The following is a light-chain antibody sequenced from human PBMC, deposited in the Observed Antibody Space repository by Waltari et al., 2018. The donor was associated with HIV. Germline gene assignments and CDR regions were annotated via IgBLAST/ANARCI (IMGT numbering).Light chain of an antibody. Sequence: SVLKPPPSASGTPGQRVTTSCPGSSSNIGKNDVYWYQHFPATAPKLLSTRNNQRPSGVPARISASKCGTSASLAISGLRSEDEADYYCAAWNDSLSGYVFGTGTKVTV. CDR2: RNN. J-gene: IGLJ1*01. CDR3: AAWNDSLSGYV. CDR1: SSNIGKND. V-gene: IGLV1-47*01.